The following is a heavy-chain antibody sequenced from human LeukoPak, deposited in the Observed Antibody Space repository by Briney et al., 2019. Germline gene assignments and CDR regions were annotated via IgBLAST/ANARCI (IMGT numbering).Heavy chain of an antibody. CDR3: ARGIGYSSSWYNPLDI. J-gene: IGHJ3*02. D-gene: IGHD6-13*01. Sequence: SETLSLTCAVYGGSFSGYYWSWIRQPPGKGLEWIGEMNHSGSTNYNPSLKSRVTISVDTSKNQLSLKLSSMTAADTAVYYCARGIGYSSSWYNPLDIWGQGTMVTVSS. CDR2: MNHSGST. V-gene: IGHV4-34*01. CDR1: GGSFSGYY.